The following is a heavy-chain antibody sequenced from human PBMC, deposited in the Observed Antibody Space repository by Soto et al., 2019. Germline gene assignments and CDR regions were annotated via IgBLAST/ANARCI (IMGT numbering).Heavy chain of an antibody. D-gene: IGHD5-18*01. CDR3: ATVTVRGYRSRWFDP. Sequence: GASVKVSCKVSGYTLTELSMHWVRQAPGKGLEWMGGFDPEDGETIYAQKFQGRVTMTEDTSTDTAYMELSSLRSEDTAVYYCATVTVRGYRSRWFDPWGQGTLVTVSS. V-gene: IGHV1-24*01. J-gene: IGHJ5*02. CDR2: FDPEDGET. CDR1: GYTLTELS.